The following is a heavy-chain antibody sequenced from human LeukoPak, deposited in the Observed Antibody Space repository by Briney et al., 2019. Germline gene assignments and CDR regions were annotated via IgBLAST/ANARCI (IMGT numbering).Heavy chain of an antibody. CDR2: INPSGGDK. CDR3: GRGRRILKVTVNFDY. Sequence: ASVNVSYKPSRYTSSNYYRLWVRQAPGQGFEGMGIINPSGGDKRYAQKRQGRVSITRDISPSTVYMVLSNLRPEGPGVYLFGRGRRILKVTVNFDYWGQGTLVTVSS. D-gene: IGHD2-21*02. CDR1: RYTSSNYY. J-gene: IGHJ4*02. V-gene: IGHV1-46*03.